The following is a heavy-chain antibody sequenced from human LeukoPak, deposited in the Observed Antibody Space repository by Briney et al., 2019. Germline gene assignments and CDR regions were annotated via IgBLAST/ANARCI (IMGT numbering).Heavy chain of an antibody. J-gene: IGHJ4*02. CDR3: ARVVVEPPSNLTFDY. V-gene: IGHV4-31*03. Sequence: SETLSLTCTVSGGSISSGGYYWGWIRQHPGKGLEWIGYIYYSGSTYYNPSLKSRVTISVDTSKNQFSLKLSSVTAADTAVYYCARVVVEPPSNLTFDYWGQGTLVTVSS. CDR2: IYYSGST. CDR1: GGSISSGGYY. D-gene: IGHD2-15*01.